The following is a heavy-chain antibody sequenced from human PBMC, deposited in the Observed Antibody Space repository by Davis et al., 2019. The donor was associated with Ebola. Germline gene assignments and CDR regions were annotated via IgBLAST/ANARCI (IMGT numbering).Heavy chain of an antibody. V-gene: IGHV3-23*01. Sequence: GESLKISCAASGFTFSTYAMTWVRQAPGKGLEWVSAISGSGGSTYSADSVKGRFTISRDSSKNTLYLQMNSLRAEDTAVYYCAKGGLVATAKGKYYFDSWGHGTLVTVSS. CDR2: ISGSGGST. CDR3: AKGGLVATAKGKYYFDS. CDR1: GFTFSTYA. J-gene: IGHJ4*01. D-gene: IGHD5-12*01.